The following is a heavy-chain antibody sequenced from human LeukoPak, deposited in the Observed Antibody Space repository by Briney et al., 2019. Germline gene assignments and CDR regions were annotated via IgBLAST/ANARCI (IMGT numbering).Heavy chain of an antibody. Sequence: PSETLSLTYAVYSGSFSGYYWSWIRQPPGKGLEWIGEINHSGSTNYNPSLKSRVTISVDTSKNQFSLKLSSVTAADTAVYYCARGHRGYNRSYYFDYWGQGTLVAVSS. V-gene: IGHV4-34*01. J-gene: IGHJ4*02. CDR1: SGSFSGYY. D-gene: IGHD5-24*01. CDR3: ARGHRGYNRSYYFDY. CDR2: INHSGST.